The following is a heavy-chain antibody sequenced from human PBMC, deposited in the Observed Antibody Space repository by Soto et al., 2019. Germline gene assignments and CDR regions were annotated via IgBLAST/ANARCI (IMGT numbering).Heavy chain of an antibody. D-gene: IGHD2-2*01. V-gene: IGHV3-23*01. J-gene: IGHJ6*02. Sequence: GGSLRLSCAASGFTFSSYAMSWVRQAPGKGLEWVSAISGSGGSTYYADSVKGRFTISRDNSKNTLYLQMNSLRAEDTAVYYCAKDTGRDIVVVPAADYYYGMDVWGQGTTVTVSS. CDR3: AKDTGRDIVVVPAADYYYGMDV. CDR1: GFTFSSYA. CDR2: ISGSGGST.